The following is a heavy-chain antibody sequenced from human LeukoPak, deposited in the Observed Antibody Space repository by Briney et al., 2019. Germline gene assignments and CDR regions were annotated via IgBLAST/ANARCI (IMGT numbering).Heavy chain of an antibody. CDR2: NGINT. CDR1: GFA. D-gene: IGHD1-26*01. Sequence: PGRSLRLSCAASGFAMHWVRQDSGRGLDWLAVNGINTYYADSVKGRFTISRDNSKNTLYLQMNSLRAEDTAVYYCAKDSGRWELLNWFDPWGQGTLVTVSS. V-gene: IGHV3-30*04. CDR3: AKDSGRWELLNWFDP. J-gene: IGHJ5*02.